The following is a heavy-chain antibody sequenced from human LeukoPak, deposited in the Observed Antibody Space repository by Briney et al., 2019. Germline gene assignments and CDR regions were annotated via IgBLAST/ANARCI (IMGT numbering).Heavy chain of an antibody. CDR3: ARGVYIAAAQYGY. CDR1: GFTVSSNY. J-gene: IGHJ4*02. CDR2: IYTGGST. V-gene: IGHV3-66*01. Sequence: GGSLRLSCAASGFTVSSNYMSWVRQAPGKGLEWVSVIYTGGSTYYADSVKGRFTISRDNSKNTLYLQMNSLRAEDTAVYYCARGVYIAAAQYGYWGQGTLVTVSS. D-gene: IGHD6-13*01.